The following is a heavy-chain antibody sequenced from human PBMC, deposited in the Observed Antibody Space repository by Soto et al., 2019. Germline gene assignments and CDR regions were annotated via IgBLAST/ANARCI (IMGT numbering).Heavy chain of an antibody. CDR2: ISSSSSYI. D-gene: IGHD6-6*01. CDR1: GFTFSSYS. CDR3: ARDLYSSSARYFDY. V-gene: IGHV3-21*01. J-gene: IGHJ4*02. Sequence: EVQLVESGGGLVKPGGSLRLSCVASGFTFSSYSMNWVHQAPGKGLEWVSSISSSSSYIYYADSVKGRFTISRDNAKNSLYLQMNSLRAEDTAVYYCARDLYSSSARYFDYWGQGTLVTVSS.